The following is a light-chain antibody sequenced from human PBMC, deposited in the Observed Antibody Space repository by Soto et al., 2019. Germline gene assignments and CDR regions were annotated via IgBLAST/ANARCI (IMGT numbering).Light chain of an antibody. CDR3: QQRSNWLWT. J-gene: IGKJ1*01. V-gene: IGKV3-11*01. Sequence: QSTATLSVSPGERATLSCRASQSVSIDLAWYQQKPGQAPRLLIYDASNRATGIPARFSGSGSGTDFTLTISSLEPEDFAVYYCQQRSNWLWTFGQGTKVDIK. CDR1: QSVSID. CDR2: DAS.